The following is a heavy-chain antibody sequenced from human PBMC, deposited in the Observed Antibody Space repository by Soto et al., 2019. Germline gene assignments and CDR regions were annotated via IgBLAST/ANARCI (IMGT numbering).Heavy chain of an antibody. CDR3: ARSGYSYGPNPLLY. CDR2: IYYSGST. V-gene: IGHV4-31*03. Sequence: PSETLSLTCTVSGGSISSGGHYWSWIRQHPGKGLEWIGYIYYSGSTYYNPSLKSRVTISVDTSKNQFSLKLSSVTAADTAVYYCARSGYSYGPNPLLYWGQGTRVTVSS. D-gene: IGHD5-18*01. CDR1: GGSISSGGHY. J-gene: IGHJ4*02.